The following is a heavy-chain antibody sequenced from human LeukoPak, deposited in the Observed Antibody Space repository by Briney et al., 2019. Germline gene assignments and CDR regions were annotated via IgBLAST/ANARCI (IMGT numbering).Heavy chain of an antibody. CDR1: GGSISSYY. V-gene: IGHV4-4*07. J-gene: IGHJ5*02. CDR3: ARTCSSTSCYSGSPNNWFDP. D-gene: IGHD2-2*01. CDR2: IYTSGST. Sequence: SETLSLTCTVSGGSISSYYWSWIRQPAGKGLEWIGRIYTSGSTNYNPSLKSRVTKSVDTSKNQFSLKLSSVTAADTAVYYCARTCSSTSCYSGSPNNWFDPWGQGTLVTVSS.